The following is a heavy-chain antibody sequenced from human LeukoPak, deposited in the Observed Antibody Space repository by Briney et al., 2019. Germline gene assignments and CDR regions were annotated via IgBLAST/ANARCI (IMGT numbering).Heavy chain of an antibody. J-gene: IGHJ5*01. CDR3: AKDQLVAGT. CDR2: ISGSGSRT. CDR1: GFTFSSYV. V-gene: IGHV3-23*01. D-gene: IGHD6-19*01. Sequence: GGSLRPSCAASGFTFSSYVMSWVRQAPGKGLEWVSAISGSGSRTYYADSVTGRFTISRDNSKNTLYLQMNSLRAEDTAVYYCAKDQLVAGTWGHGTLVTVSS.